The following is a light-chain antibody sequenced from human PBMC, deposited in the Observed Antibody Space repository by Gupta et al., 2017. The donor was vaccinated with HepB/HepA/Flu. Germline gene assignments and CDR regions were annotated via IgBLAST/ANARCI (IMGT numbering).Light chain of an antibody. V-gene: IGKV4-1*01. J-gene: IGKJ5*01. Sequence: DIVMTQSPDSLAVSLGERATINCKSSQSSLYSSNNLNYLAWYQHKPGQPAKLLIYWASTRESGLPDRHPGTGSGIDFPLTISSRQADNLTIYHFKHVEKNPHLTFGQGTRLEIK. CDR3: KHVEKNPHLT. CDR2: WAS. CDR1: QSSLYSSNNLNY.